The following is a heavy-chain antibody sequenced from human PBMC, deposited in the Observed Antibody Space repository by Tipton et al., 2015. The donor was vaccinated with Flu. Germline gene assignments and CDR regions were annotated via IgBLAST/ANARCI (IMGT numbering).Heavy chain of an antibody. D-gene: IGHD3-10*02. CDR2: IYHSGTT. CDR3: ARHTGDSVRGVVDY. CDR1: GYSISSNYY. V-gene: IGHV4-38-2*01. Sequence: LRLSCAVSGYSISSNYYWGWIRQPPGKGLEWIGTIYHSGTTYYNPSLKSRLTMSVDTSSNQFSLKLNSVTAADTAVYYCARHTGDSVRGVVDYWGQGTLVTVSS. J-gene: IGHJ4*02.